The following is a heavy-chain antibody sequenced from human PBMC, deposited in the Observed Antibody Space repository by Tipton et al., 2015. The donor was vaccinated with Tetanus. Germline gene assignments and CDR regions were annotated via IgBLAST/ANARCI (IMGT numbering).Heavy chain of an antibody. J-gene: IGHJ3*02. V-gene: IGHV4-39*01. Sequence: TLSLTCTVSGGSISSMSYYWGWIRQPPGKGLEWIGNIYYGGSAYYNPSLKGRVSISVDTSKNQFSLEVSSVTAADTAVYYCARIGWPQQNKPAFDIWGQGTVVTVSS. D-gene: IGHD6-19*01. CDR1: GGSISSMSYY. CDR3: ARIGWPQQNKPAFDI. CDR2: IYYGGSA.